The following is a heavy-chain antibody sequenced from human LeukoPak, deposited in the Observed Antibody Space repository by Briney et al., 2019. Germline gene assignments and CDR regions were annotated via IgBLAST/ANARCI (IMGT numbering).Heavy chain of an antibody. Sequence: SETLSLTCAASGGSISSSNWWSWVRQPPGKGLEWIGEIYHSGSTNYNPSLKSRVTISVDKSKNQFSLKLSSVTAADTAVYYCAREGGAVAGTRTLFDYWGQGTLVTVSS. CDR1: GGSISSSNW. CDR3: AREGGAVAGTRTLFDY. D-gene: IGHD6-19*01. CDR2: IYHSGST. V-gene: IGHV4-4*02. J-gene: IGHJ4*02.